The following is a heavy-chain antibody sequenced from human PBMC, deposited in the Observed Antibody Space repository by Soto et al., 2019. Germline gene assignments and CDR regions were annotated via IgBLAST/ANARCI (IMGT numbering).Heavy chain of an antibody. CDR1: GFTVSSNY. CDR2: IYSGGST. J-gene: IGHJ4*02. Sequence: PGGSLRLSCAASGFTVSSNYMSWVRQAPGKGLEWVSVIYSGGSTYYADSVKGRFTISRDNSKNTLYLQMNSLRAEDTAVYYCASLESSYSGWYQTQTFDYWGQGTLVTVSS. D-gene: IGHD6-19*01. CDR3: ASLESSYSGWYQTQTFDY. V-gene: IGHV3-66*01.